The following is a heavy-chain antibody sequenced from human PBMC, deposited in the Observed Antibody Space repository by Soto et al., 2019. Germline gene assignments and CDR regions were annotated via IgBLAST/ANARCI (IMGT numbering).Heavy chain of an antibody. CDR1: GYTFTTYA. J-gene: IGHJ5*02. CDR3: GRQHDSLDTPYSFDT. CDR2: INAGNGNT. D-gene: IGHD2-15*01. Sequence: QVQLVQSGAEEKKPGASVKVSCKTSGYTFTTYARHWVRQAPGQRLEWMGWINAGNGNTKYSQRFQHRVAITRDTSASTVHMELSSLTSEDTAVYYCGRQHDSLDTPYSFDTWGQGTLVTVSS. V-gene: IGHV1-3*05.